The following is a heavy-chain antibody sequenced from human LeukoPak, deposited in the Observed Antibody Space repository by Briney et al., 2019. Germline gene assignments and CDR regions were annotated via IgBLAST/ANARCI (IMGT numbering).Heavy chain of an antibody. CDR1: GGSFSGYY. CDR2: INRGGST. J-gene: IGHJ4*02. V-gene: IGHV4-34*01. Sequence: PSETLSLSCAVYGGSFSGYYLNWIRQPPGKGLEWIGEINRGGSTNYNPSLKSRITISVDTSKNQFSLNLTSVTAADTAVYYCARNYNYGRYFFDSWGQGILVTVSS. CDR3: ARNYNYGRYFFDS. D-gene: IGHD3-10*01.